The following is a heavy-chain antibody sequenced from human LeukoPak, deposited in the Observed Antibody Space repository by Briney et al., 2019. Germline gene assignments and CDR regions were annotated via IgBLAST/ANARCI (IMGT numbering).Heavy chain of an antibody. CDR1: GFTFSSYG. D-gene: IGHD6-19*01. CDR2: IRYDGSNK. J-gene: IGHJ4*02. CDR3: ATGYSSGWYGRLDY. V-gene: IGHV3-30*02. Sequence: QVQLVESGGGVVQPGGSLRLSCAASGFTFSSYGMHWVRQAPGKGLEWAAFIRYDGSNKYYADSVKARFTLSRDNSKNTMYLQMNTLRAEDTAVYYCATGYSSGWYGRLDYWGQGTLVTVSS.